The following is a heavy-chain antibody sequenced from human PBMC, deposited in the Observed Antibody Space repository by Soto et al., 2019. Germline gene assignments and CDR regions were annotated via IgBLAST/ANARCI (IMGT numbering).Heavy chain of an antibody. Sequence: QVQIVQSGAEVKKPGASVKVSCKTSGYTFTLYTIHWVRQAPGQRLEWMGWINTGNGNTKFSQRFHGRVTMSSDTSASTAYMELSSLTSEDTAVYYCAKLGGGYIFGPYLDFWGQGTLVTVSS. CDR3: AKLGGGYIFGPYLDF. CDR1: GYTFTLYT. D-gene: IGHD5-18*01. V-gene: IGHV1-3*04. CDR2: INTGNGNT. J-gene: IGHJ4*02.